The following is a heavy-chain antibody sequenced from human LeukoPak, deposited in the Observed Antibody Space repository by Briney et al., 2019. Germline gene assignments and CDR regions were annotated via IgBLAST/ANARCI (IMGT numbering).Heavy chain of an antibody. V-gene: IGHV3-21*04. J-gene: IGHJ6*03. CDR1: GFTFSSYS. CDR2: ISSSSSYI. D-gene: IGHD6-6*01. Sequence: SGGSLRLSCAASGFTFSSYSMNWVRQAPGKGLEWVSSISSSSSYIYYADSVKGRFTISRDNAKNSLYLQMNSLRAEDTAVYYCARHIAARPRYYYYYYMDVWGKGTTVTVSS. CDR3: ARHIAARPRYYYYYYMDV.